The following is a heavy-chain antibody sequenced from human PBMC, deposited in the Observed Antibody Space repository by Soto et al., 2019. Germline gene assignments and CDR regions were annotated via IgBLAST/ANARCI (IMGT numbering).Heavy chain of an antibody. CDR2: IKSDGSGT. Sequence: EVQLVESGGGLVQPGESLTLSCAASGFTFSSYWMHWVRQAPGKGLVWVSRIKSDGSGTYYADSVKGRLTISRDNAKNKFYLQMNGLRVQYPAVYCCARGDDVRYDGNVSLGRHWWQGTLVTVSS. J-gene: IGHJ4*02. D-gene: IGHD3-22*01. CDR3: ARGDDVRYDGNVSLGRH. CDR1: GFTFSSYW. V-gene: IGHV3-74*01.